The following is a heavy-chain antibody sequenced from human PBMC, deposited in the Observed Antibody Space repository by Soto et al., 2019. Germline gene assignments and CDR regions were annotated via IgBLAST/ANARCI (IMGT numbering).Heavy chain of an antibody. V-gene: IGHV1-69*12. CDR3: ARDGEGSVYSSSLDY. Sequence: QVQLVQSGAEVKKPGSSVKVSCKASGGPFSSYAISWVRQAPGQGLEWMGGIIPIFGTAHYAQKFQGRVTIPADESTSTAYMELSSLRSEDTAVYYCARDGEGSVYSSSLDYWGQGTLVTVSS. CDR1: GGPFSSYA. J-gene: IGHJ4*02. D-gene: IGHD6-13*01. CDR2: IIPIFGTA.